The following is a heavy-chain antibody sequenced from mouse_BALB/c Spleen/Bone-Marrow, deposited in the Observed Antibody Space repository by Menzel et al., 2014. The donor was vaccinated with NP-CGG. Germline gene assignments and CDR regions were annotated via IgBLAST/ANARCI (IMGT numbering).Heavy chain of an antibody. CDR3: ARGGLHYFDY. CDR2: IAPGSGST. V-gene: IGHV1S41*01. CDR1: GYTFXSYW. D-gene: IGHD3-3*01. Sequence: DLVKPGASVKLSCKASGYTFXSYWINWIKQRPGQGLEWIGRIAPGSGSTYYNEMFKGKATLIVDTSSSTAYIQLSSLSSEDSAVYSCARGGLHYFDYWGQGTTLTVSS. J-gene: IGHJ2*01.